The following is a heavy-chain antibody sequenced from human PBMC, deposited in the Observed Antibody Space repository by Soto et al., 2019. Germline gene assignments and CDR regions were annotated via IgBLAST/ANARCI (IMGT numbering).Heavy chain of an antibody. D-gene: IGHD3-9*01. V-gene: IGHV4-31*03. CDR2: IYYSGST. CDR3: ARALRYFDWFGSSIVDY. Sequence: SETLSLTCTVSGGSISSGGYYWSWIRQHPGKGLEWIGYIYYSGSTYYNPSLKSRVTISVDTSKNQFSLKLSSVTAADTAVYYCARALRYFDWFGSSIVDYWGQGTLVTVSS. CDR1: GGSISSGGYY. J-gene: IGHJ4*02.